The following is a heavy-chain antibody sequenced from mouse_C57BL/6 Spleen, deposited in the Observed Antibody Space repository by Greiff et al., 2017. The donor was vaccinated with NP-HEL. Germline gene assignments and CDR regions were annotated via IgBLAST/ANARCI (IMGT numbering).Heavy chain of an antibody. CDR3: ARLGYDYTWFAY. Sequence: QVQLQQPGAELVKPGASVKLSCKASGYTFTSYWMHWVKQRPGQGLEWIGMIHPNSGSTNYNEKFKSKATLTVDKSSSTAYMQLSSLTSEDSAVYYCARLGYDYTWFAYWGQGTLVTVS. J-gene: IGHJ3*01. D-gene: IGHD2-4*01. CDR2: IHPNSGST. V-gene: IGHV1-64*01. CDR1: GYTFTSYW.